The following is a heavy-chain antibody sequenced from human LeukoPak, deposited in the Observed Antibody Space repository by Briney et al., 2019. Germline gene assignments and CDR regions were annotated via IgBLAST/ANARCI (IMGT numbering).Heavy chain of an antibody. CDR3: ATGWDPDWYFDL. CDR2: INHSGST. Sequence: SETLSLTCAVYGGSFSGYYWSWIRLPPGKGLEWIGEINHSGSTNYNPSLKSRVTISVDTSKNQFSLKLSSVTAADTAVYYCATGWDPDWYFDLWGRGTLVTVSS. V-gene: IGHV4-34*01. D-gene: IGHD1-26*01. CDR1: GGSFSGYY. J-gene: IGHJ2*01.